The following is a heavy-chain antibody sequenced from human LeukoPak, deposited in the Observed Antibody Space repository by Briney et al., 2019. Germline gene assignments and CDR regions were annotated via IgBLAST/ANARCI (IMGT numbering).Heavy chain of an antibody. D-gene: IGHD3-10*01. CDR2: IYSSGST. J-gene: IGHJ3*02. Sequence: SETLSLTCTVFGGSISSYYWSWIRQPPGKGLEWIGFIYSSGSTNYNPSLKSRVTISLDTSRNQFSLKLNSVTAADTAVYYCAKSNGYGLVDIWGQGTMVTVSS. V-gene: IGHV4-59*12. CDR1: GGSISSYY. CDR3: AKSNGYGLVDI.